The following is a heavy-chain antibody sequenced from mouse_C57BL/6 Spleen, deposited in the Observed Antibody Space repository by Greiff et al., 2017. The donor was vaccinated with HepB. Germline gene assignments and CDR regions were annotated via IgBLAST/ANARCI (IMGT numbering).Heavy chain of an antibody. CDR1: GYTFTSYW. J-gene: IGHJ4*01. V-gene: IGHV1-53*01. CDR2: INPSNGGT. Sequence: QVQLQQPGTELVKPGASVKLSCKASGYTFTSYWMHWVKQRPGQGLEWIGNINPSNGGTNYNEKFKSKATLTVDKSSSTAYMQLSSLTSEDSAVYYCAREGIYDGYHGYAMDYWGQGTSVTVSS. D-gene: IGHD2-3*01. CDR3: AREGIYDGYHGYAMDY.